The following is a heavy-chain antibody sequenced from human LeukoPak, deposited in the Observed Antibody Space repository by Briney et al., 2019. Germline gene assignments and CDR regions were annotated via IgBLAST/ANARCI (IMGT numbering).Heavy chain of an antibody. V-gene: IGHV1-69*05. D-gene: IGHD2-2*01. CDR2: IIPIFGTA. CDR3: ARGSCSSTSCYRITPQYFFDY. CDR1: GGTFSSYA. Sequence: SVKVSCKASGGTFSSYAISWVRQAPGQGLEWMGGIIPIFGTANYAQKFQGRVTITTDKSTSTAYMELSSLRSEDTAVYYCARGSCSSTSCYRITPQYFFDYWGQGTLVTVSS. J-gene: IGHJ4*02.